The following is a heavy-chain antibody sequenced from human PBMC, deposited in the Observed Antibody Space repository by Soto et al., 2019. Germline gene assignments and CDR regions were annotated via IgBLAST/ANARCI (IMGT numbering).Heavy chain of an antibody. CDR1: GYTFTSYG. V-gene: IGHV1-18*01. J-gene: IGHJ3*02. CDR2: ISAYNGNT. CDR3: AKDQAYYDSYGAFDI. Sequence: QVQLVQSGAEVKKPGASVKVSCKASGYTFTSYGISWVRQAPGQGLEWMGWISAYNGNTNYTQKLQRRVTMTTDTSTSPAYMERRSQRSDDTAVYYCAKDQAYYDSYGAFDIRGQGTMVTVSS. D-gene: IGHD3-22*01.